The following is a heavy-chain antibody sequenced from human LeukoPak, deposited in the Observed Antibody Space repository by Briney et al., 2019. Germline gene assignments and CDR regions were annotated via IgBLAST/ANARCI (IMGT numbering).Heavy chain of an antibody. Sequence: PGGSLRLSCTASGFTFGDYAMSWFRQAPGKRLEWVGFIRSKAYGGTTEYAASVKGRFTISRDNSKNTLYLQMNSLRAEDTAVYYCARDGGGWNVVTPFDYWGQGTLVTVSS. CDR2: IRSKAYGGTT. CDR3: ARDGGGWNVVTPFDY. D-gene: IGHD1-1*01. V-gene: IGHV3-49*03. J-gene: IGHJ4*02. CDR1: GFTFGDYA.